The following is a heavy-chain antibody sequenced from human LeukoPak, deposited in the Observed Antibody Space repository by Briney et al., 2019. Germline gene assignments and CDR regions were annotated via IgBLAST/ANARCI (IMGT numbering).Heavy chain of an antibody. V-gene: IGHV3-53*01. CDR3: ARDCSGGSCYPGDY. CDR1: GFTASSNY. CDR2: SYSGGST. J-gene: IGHJ4*02. Sequence: PGGSLRLSCAASGFTASSNYMSCVRQAPGKGLEWVSVSYSGGSTYYADSVKGRFTISRDNSKNTLYLQMNSLRVEDTAVYYCARDCSGGSCYPGDYWGQGTLVTVSS. D-gene: IGHD2-15*01.